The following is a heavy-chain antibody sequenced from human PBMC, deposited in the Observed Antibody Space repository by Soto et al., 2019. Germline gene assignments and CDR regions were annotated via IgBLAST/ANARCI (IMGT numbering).Heavy chain of an antibody. D-gene: IGHD6-19*01. CDR2: IYHSGST. Sequence: SETLSLTCAVSGGSISSGGYAWSWIRQPPGKGLEWIVYIYHSGSTYYNPSLKSRVTISVNRSKNQFSLKLSSVTAADTAVYYCARGTSGWVDYWGQGTLVTVSS. J-gene: IGHJ4*02. CDR1: GGSISSGGYA. CDR3: ARGTSGWVDY. V-gene: IGHV4-30-2*01.